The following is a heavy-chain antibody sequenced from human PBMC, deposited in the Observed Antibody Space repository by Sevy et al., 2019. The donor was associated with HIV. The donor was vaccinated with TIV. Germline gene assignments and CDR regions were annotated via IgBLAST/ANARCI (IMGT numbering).Heavy chain of an antibody. J-gene: IGHJ4*02. CDR3: AKDRDWLGEHYFDS. D-gene: IGHD3-16*01. Sequence: GGSLRLSCAASYFTFSAYAMSWVRQAPGKGLEWVSTISGSATGTSFADSVKGRFTISRDNSKSTLYLQMNSLRPEDTAVYYCAKDRDWLGEHYFDSWGQGTLVTVSS. V-gene: IGHV3-23*01. CDR2: ISGSATGT. CDR1: YFTFSAYA.